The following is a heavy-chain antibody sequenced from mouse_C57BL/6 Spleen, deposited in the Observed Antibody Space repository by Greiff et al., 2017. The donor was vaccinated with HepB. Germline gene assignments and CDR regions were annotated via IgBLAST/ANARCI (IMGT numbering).Heavy chain of an antibody. J-gene: IGHJ2*01. CDR2: IDPSDSET. CDR3: AREYDGYSHYFDY. V-gene: IGHV1-52*01. D-gene: IGHD2-3*01. CDR1: GYTFTSYW. Sequence: QVQLQQPGAELVRPGSSVKLSCKASGYTFTSYWMHWVKQRPIQGLEWIGNIDPSDSETHYNQKFKDKATLTVDKSSSTAYMQLSSLTSEDSAVYYCAREYDGYSHYFDYWGQGTTLTVSS.